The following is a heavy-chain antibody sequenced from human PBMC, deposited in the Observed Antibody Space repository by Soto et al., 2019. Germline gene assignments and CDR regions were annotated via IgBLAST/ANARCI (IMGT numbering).Heavy chain of an antibody. CDR3: VRGGYVHAFDY. CDR1: GGSISYYY. V-gene: IGHV4-59*07. Sequence: HSDTLSLTCTVSGGSISYYYWGWIRQPPGKGLEWIGSIYYSGNTHYNPSLKSRVTISVDTSMNQFSLNLDSVTAVDSAVYYCVRGGYVHAFDYWGQGALVTVSS. CDR2: IYYSGNT. J-gene: IGHJ4*02. D-gene: IGHD5-12*01.